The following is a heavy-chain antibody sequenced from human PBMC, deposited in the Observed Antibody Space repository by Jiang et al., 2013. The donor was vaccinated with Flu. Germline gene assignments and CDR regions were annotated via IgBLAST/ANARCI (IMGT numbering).Heavy chain of an antibody. D-gene: IGHD6-6*01. J-gene: IGHJ4*02. CDR3: ARGKAARAQFDY. V-gene: IGHV3-30-3*01. Sequence: AASGFTLSSYAMHWVRQAPGKGLEWVAVISYDGSNKYYADSVKGRFTISRDNSKNTLYLQMNSLRAEDTAVYYCARGKAARAQFDYWGQGTLVTVSS. CDR1: GFTLSSYA. CDR2: ISYDGSNK.